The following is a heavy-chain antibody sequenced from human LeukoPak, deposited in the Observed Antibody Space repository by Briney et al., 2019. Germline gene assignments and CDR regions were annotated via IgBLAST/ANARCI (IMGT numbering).Heavy chain of an antibody. D-gene: IGHD3-9*01. J-gene: IGHJ4*02. Sequence: GGSLRLSCAASGFTVSSNYMSWVRQAPGKGLEWVGFIRSKAYGGTTEYAASVKGRFTISRDDSKSIAYLQMNSLKTEDTAVYYCTTYYDIHWGQGTLVTVSS. V-gene: IGHV3-49*04. CDR1: GFTVSSNY. CDR3: TTYYDIH. CDR2: IRSKAYGGTT.